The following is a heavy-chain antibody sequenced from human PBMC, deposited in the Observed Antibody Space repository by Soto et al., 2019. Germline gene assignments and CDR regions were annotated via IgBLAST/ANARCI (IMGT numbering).Heavy chain of an antibody. CDR2: IYHNGRT. V-gene: IGHV4-59*01. CDR3: ARYYCIYGVCQYFDY. D-gene: IGHD2-8*01. J-gene: IGHJ4*02. CDR1: GGSISPYY. Sequence: SETLSLTCTVSGGSISPYYWSWVRQPPGKGLEWMGSIYHNGRTNYNTSLESRVTISVDTSNKQFSLKLRSVTAADSAVYYCARYYCIYGVCQYFDYWGQGALVTVSS.